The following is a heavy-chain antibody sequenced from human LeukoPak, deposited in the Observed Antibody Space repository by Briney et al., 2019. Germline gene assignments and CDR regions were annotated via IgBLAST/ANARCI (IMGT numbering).Heavy chain of an antibody. CDR1: GFTFSDYW. V-gene: IGHV3-7*03. CDR2: IKPDGSEK. J-gene: IGHJ4*02. D-gene: IGHD1-26*01. Sequence: GGSLRLSCAASGFTFSDYWMSWVRQAPGKGLEWVANIKPDGSEKYYVDSAKGRFTISRDNAKNSLYLQMNSLRSDDTAVYYCARARGSSIWSFDYWGQGTLVTVSS. CDR3: ARARGSSIWSFDY.